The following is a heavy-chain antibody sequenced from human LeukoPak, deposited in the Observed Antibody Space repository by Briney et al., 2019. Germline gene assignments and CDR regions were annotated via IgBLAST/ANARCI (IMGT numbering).Heavy chain of an antibody. V-gene: IGHV4-31*03. Sequence: PSQTLSLTCTVSGGSISSGGYYWSWIRQHPGKGLEWIGYIYYSGSTYYNPSLKSRVTISVDTSKNQFSLKLSSVTAADTAVYYCAVVATSRPVCGYYYYMDVWGKGTTVTVSS. D-gene: IGHD5-12*01. J-gene: IGHJ6*03. CDR2: IYYSGST. CDR1: GGSISSGGYY. CDR3: AVVATSRPVCGYYYYMDV.